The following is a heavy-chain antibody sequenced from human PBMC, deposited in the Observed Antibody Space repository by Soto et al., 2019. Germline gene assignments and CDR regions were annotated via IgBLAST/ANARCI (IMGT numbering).Heavy chain of an antibody. D-gene: IGHD3-16*01. CDR3: AKFRGPSYSYSAMDV. CDR2: ICGSGRTT. Sequence: EVQLLESGGGLVQPGGSLRLSCAASGFTFGSYAMNSLRQAPGRGLECVSFICGSGRTTYYADSVKGRFTVSRDNSKNTLYLQMNSLRAEDTALYYCAKFRGPSYSYSAMDVWGKGTTVTVSS. CDR1: GFTFGSYA. V-gene: IGHV3-23*01. J-gene: IGHJ6*04.